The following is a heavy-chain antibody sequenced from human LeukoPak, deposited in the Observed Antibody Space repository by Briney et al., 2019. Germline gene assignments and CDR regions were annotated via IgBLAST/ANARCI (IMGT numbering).Heavy chain of an antibody. CDR2: IYYSGST. Sequence: ETLSLTCTVSGGSISSSSYYWGWIRQPPGKGLEWIGSIYYSGSTYYNPSLKSRVTISVDTSKNQFSLKLSSVTAADTAVYYCASLYDYVWGSYRWIDYWGQGTLVTVSS. CDR3: ASLYDYVWGSYRWIDY. D-gene: IGHD3-16*02. CDR1: GGSISSSSYY. J-gene: IGHJ4*02. V-gene: IGHV4-39*01.